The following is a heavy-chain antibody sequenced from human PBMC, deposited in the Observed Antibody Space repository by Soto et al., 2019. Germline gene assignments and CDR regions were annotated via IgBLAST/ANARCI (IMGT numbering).Heavy chain of an antibody. CDR3: ALSKWPVAVAY. Sequence: EAQLVESGGRLVQPGGSLRLSCEASGFTFSSSEMNWVRQAPGKGLEWVSFITSGGRNKYYTDSVKGRFTISRDNAKNSLYLQMNSLRAEDTAVYYCALSKWPVAVAYWGQGTLVTVSS. V-gene: IGHV3-48*03. CDR2: ITSGGRNK. CDR1: GFTFSSSE. J-gene: IGHJ4*02. D-gene: IGHD6-19*01.